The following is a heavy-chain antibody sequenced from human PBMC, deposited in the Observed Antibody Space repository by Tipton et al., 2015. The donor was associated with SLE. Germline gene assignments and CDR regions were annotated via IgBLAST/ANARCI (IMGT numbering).Heavy chain of an antibody. V-gene: IGHV4-39*07. CDR2: ISYTGST. J-gene: IGHJ4*02. Sequence: LRLSCTVSGGSISSSYYWGWIRQSPGKGLEWIGSISYTGSTYYNPSLKSRVTISVDMSKNQFSLKLTSMTAADTAVYYCATSPLTLWGQGTLVTVSS. CDR3: ATSPLTL. CDR1: GGSISSSYY. D-gene: IGHD3-9*01.